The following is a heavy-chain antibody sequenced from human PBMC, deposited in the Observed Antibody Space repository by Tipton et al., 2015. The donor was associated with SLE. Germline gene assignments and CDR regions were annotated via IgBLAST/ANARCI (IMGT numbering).Heavy chain of an antibody. CDR1: GGSFSGKY. CDR3: ARLQYIFAGMDV. J-gene: IGHJ6*04. V-gene: IGHV4-34*01. D-gene: IGHD3-3*01. Sequence: TLSLTCTVYGGSFSGKYWIWIRQPPGKGLEWIGEVNHSGGTNYNLSLKSRVTVSVDTSKNQFSLRLTSVTAADTAVYYCARLQYIFAGMDVWGKGTTVTVSS. CDR2: VNHSGGT.